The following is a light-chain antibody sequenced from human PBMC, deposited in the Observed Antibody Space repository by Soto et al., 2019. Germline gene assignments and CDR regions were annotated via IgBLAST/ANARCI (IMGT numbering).Light chain of an antibody. CDR3: QQCNTWPPIT. V-gene: IGKV3-15*01. J-gene: IGKJ5*01. Sequence: EIVMTQSPATLSVSPGERATLSCRASQSVSSNLAWYQQKPGQAPRLLIYGASIRATGTPARFSGSGSWTEFTLTISSLQSEDFAVYYCQQCNTWPPITFGQGTRLEIK. CDR1: QSVSSN. CDR2: GAS.